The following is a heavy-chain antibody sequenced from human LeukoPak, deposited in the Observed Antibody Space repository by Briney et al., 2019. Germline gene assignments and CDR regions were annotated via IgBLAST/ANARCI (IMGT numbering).Heavy chain of an antibody. D-gene: IGHD3-10*01. CDR3: ATLTMVRDTYRYYFDY. J-gene: IGHJ4*02. CDR2: IYYSGSA. Sequence: PSETLSLTCTVSGGSISSYYWSWIRQPPGKGLEWIGYIYYSGSANYNPSLRSRVTISIDTSKNQFSLKLSSVTAADTAVYYCATLTMVRDTYRYYFDYWGQGTLVTVSS. V-gene: IGHV4-59*08. CDR1: GGSISSYY.